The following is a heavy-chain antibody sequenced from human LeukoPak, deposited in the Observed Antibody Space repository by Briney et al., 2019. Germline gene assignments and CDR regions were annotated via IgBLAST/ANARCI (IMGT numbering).Heavy chain of an antibody. V-gene: IGHV4-61*05. Sequence: PSETLSLTCTVSGGSISSSSYYWGWIRQPPGKGLEWIGYIYYSGSTNYNPSLKSRVTISVDTSKNQFSLKLSSVTAADTAVYYCARVGAVTTPLYYYYGMDVWGQGTTVTVSS. CDR1: GGSISSSSYY. CDR3: ARVGAVTTPLYYYYGMDV. J-gene: IGHJ6*02. CDR2: IYYSGST. D-gene: IGHD4-17*01.